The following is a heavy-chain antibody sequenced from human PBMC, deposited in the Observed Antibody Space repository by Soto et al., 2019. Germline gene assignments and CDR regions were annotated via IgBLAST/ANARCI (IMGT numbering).Heavy chain of an antibody. CDR1: GGSISSYY. Sequence: QVQLQESGPGLLKPSETLSLTCTVSGGSISSYYWSWIRQPPGKGLEWIGYIYYSGGTNYNPSLKRRVPRSVDTSRSQISQKLSSVAAADTAVYYCARGSAAIMVDWGQGTLVTVSS. CDR3: ARGSAAIMVD. CDR2: IYYSGGT. J-gene: IGHJ4*02. V-gene: IGHV4-59*01. D-gene: IGHD2-2*01.